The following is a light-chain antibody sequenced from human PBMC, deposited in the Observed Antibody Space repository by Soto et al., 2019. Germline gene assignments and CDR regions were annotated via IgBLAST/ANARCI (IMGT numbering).Light chain of an antibody. CDR3: SSYTTTNTYV. CDR2: EVT. Sequence: QSALTQPASVSGPPGQSITISCTGTSSDVGGYNYVSWYQHHPGKAPELMIYEVTNRPSGVSNRFSGSKSGNTASLTISGLQAEDEADYYCSSYTTTNTYVFGTGTKLTVL. V-gene: IGLV2-14*01. CDR1: SSDVGGYNY. J-gene: IGLJ1*01.